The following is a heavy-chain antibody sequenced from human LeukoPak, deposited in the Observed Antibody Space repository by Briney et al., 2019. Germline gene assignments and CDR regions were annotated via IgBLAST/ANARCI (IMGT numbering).Heavy chain of an antibody. V-gene: IGHV1-2*02. J-gene: IGHJ4*02. Sequence: ASVNVSCKASGYTFTGYYMHWVRQAPGQGLEWMGWINPNSGGTNYAQKFQGRVTMSRDTSLSTAYMELSRLTSDDTAVYFCATHINWNYAGILDYWGQGALVTVSS. D-gene: IGHD1-7*01. CDR1: GYTFTGYY. CDR2: INPNSGGT. CDR3: ATHINWNYAGILDY.